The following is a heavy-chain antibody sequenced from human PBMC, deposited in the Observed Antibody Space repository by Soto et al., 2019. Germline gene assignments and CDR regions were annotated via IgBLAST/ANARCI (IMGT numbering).Heavy chain of an antibody. CDR1: GYTFSGFY. D-gene: IGHD6-19*01. J-gene: IGHJ4*02. CDR3: ASAAVTGTAGLDF. Sequence: SVKVSCKASGYTFSGFYMHWVRQAPGQGLEWMEWINPNSGGTKSAEKFQGRVTMTRDTSISTAYMELSRLTSDDTAVYYCASAAVTGTAGLDFWGQGTQVTVSS. V-gene: IGHV1-2*02. CDR2: INPNSGGT.